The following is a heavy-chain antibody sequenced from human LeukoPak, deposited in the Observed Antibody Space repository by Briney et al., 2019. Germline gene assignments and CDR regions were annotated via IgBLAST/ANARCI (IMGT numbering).Heavy chain of an antibody. CDR3: ARVADYYGSGSYSYFDY. D-gene: IGHD3-10*01. V-gene: IGHV4-4*07. J-gene: IGHJ4*02. CDR2: IYTSGST. CDR1: GGSISSYY. Sequence: SETLSLTCTVSGGSISSYYWSWIRQPAGKGLEWIGRIYTSGSTNYNPSLKSRVTISVDTSKNQFSLKLSSVTAADTAVYYCARVADYYGSGSYSYFDYWGQGTLVTVSS.